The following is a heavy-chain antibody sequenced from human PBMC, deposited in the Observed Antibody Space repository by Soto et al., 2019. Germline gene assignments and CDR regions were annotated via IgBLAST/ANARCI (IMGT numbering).Heavy chain of an antibody. CDR2: IYYSGST. CDR3: ARDSSTIFGSGPFDY. J-gene: IGHJ4*02. Sequence: SETLSLTCTVSGGSISSYYWSWIRQPPGKGLEWIGYIYYSGSTNYNPSLKSRVTISVDTSKNQFSLKLSSVTAADTAVYYCARDSSTIFGSGPFDYWGQGTLVTVSA. D-gene: IGHD3-3*01. CDR1: GGSISSYY. V-gene: IGHV4-59*01.